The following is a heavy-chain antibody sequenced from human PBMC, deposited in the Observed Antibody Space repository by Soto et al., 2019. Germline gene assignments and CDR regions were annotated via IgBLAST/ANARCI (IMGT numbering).Heavy chain of an antibody. V-gene: IGHV3-23*01. CDR3: AKYAGLRPGVRFHFDY. Sequence: EVQMLESGGDLIQPGGSLRLSCAVSGFTFTNYAMSWVRHTSGKGLEWVSSIDGSGQTTYYAASVKVRFTISRDNSRNLLFLQKNSRRADDTAIYYCAKYAGLRPGVRFHFDYRVQGSLVSVSS. D-gene: IGHD7-27*01. CDR1: GFTFTNYA. J-gene: IGHJ4*02. CDR2: IDGSGQTT.